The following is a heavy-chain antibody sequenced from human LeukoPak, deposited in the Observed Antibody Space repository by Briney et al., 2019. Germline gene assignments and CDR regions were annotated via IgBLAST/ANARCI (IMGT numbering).Heavy chain of an antibody. J-gene: IGHJ3*02. V-gene: IGHV3-30*03. CDR1: GFTFSSYG. CDR3: ARDLIHRDTAMVYDAFDI. CDR2: ISYDGSNK. D-gene: IGHD5-18*01. Sequence: GGSLRLSCAASGFTFSSYGMHWVRQAPGKGLEWVAVISYDGSNKYYADSVKGRFTISRDNSKNTLYLQMNSLRAEDTAVYYCARDLIHRDTAMVYDAFDIWGQGTMVTVSS.